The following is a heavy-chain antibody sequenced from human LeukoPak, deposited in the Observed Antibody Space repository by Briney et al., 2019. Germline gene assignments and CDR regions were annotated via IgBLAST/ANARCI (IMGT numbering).Heavy chain of an antibody. J-gene: IGHJ4*02. CDR1: GFILSSYA. CDR2: ISATGYAT. Sequence: GGSLRLSCAASGFILSSYAMSWVRQAPGKGLEWVSAISATGYATYYADSVKGRFTIPTDNSKSTVYLQMNSLRADDTAVYYCARGGGDHHFDHWGQGTLVTVSS. V-gene: IGHV3-23*01. CDR3: ARGGGDHHFDH. D-gene: IGHD2-21*02.